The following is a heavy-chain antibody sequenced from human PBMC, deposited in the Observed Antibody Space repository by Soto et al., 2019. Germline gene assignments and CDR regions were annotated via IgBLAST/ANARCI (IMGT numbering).Heavy chain of an antibody. CDR3: ARWNGYADL. D-gene: IGHD1-1*01. CDR2: MSVGGEKT. Sequence: GGSLRLSCAASGFSFSDYSMAWVRQTPDKGLEWVSGMSVGGEKTFYIDSVRGRFIVPRDSSRDTVYFQMNRLRVEDTAVYYCARWNGYADLWGQGTRVTVSS. CDR1: GFSFSDYS. V-gene: IGHV3-23*01. J-gene: IGHJ4*02.